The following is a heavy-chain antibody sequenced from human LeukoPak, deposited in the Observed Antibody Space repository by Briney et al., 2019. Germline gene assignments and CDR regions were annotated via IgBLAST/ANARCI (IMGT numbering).Heavy chain of an antibody. CDR3: ARWFGELFVGGDV. CDR1: GGSISSYY. D-gene: IGHD3-10*01. J-gene: IGHJ6*04. Sequence: SETLSLTCTVSGGSISSYYWSWIRQPPGKGLEWIGYIYYSGSTNYNPSLKSRVTISVDTSKNQFSLKLSSVTAADTAVYYCARWFGELFVGGDVWAKGPRSPSPQ. V-gene: IGHV4-59*01. CDR2: IYYSGST.